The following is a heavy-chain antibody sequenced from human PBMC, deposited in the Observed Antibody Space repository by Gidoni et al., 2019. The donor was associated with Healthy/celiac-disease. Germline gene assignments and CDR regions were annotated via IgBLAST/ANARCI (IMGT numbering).Heavy chain of an antibody. D-gene: IGHD3-10*01. V-gene: IGHV5-51*03. J-gene: IGHJ5*02. Sequence: EVQLVRSGAEEKKTGEWLKISCKGSGYSFTSYWIGWVRQMPGKGLEWMWIIYPGDSDTRYSPSCQCQVTISADKSISTAYLQWSSLKASDTAMYYCARFRFVGANWFDPWGQGTLVTVSS. CDR3: ARFRFVGANWFDP. CDR2: IYPGDSDT. CDR1: GYSFTSYW.